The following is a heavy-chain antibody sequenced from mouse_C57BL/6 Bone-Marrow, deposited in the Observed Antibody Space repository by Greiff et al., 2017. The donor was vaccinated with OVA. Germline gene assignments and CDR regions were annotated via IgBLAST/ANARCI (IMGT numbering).Heavy chain of an antibody. J-gene: IGHJ2*01. Sequence: QVHVKQSGAELARPGASVKLSCKASGYTFTSYGISWVKQRTGQGLEWIGEIYPRSGNTYYNEKFKGKATLTADKSSSTAYMELRSLTSEDSAVYFCARGGFTTVVYCDDWGQGTTLTVSS. CDR2: IYPRSGNT. V-gene: IGHV1-81*01. CDR3: ARGGFTTVVYCDD. D-gene: IGHD1-1*01. CDR1: GYTFTSYG.